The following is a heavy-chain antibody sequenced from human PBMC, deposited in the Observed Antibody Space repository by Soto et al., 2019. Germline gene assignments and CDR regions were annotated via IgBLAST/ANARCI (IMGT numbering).Heavy chain of an antibody. CDR1: GFTFSDYY. D-gene: IGHD6-19*01. CDR2: ISSSSSYT. V-gene: IGHV3-11*06. J-gene: IGHJ4*02. CDR3: ARVGDTAYSSGWYAY. Sequence: QVQLVESGGGLVKPGGSLRLSCAASGFTFSDYYMSWIRQAPGKGLEWVSYISSSSSYTNYADSVKGRFTISRDNAKNSLYVQMNSLRDEDTAVYYCARVGDTAYSSGWYAYWGQGTLVTVSS.